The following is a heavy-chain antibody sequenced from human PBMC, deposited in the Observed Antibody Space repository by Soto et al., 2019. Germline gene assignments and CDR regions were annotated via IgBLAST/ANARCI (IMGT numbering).Heavy chain of an antibody. V-gene: IGHV3-23*01. J-gene: IGHJ6*02. CDR3: AKDGGSDLVPSYYYYGMDV. CDR1: GFTFSSYS. CDR2: ISGNGGST. Sequence: GGSLRLSCAASGFTFSSYSMSWVRQAPGKGLEWVSAISGNGGSTYYADSVKGRFTISRDNSKNTLYLQMNSLRAEDTALYFCAKDGGSDLVPSYYYYGMDVWGQGTTVTVSS. D-gene: IGHD3-10*01.